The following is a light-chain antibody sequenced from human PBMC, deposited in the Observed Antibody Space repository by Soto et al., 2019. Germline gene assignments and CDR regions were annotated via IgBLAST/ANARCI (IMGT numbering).Light chain of an antibody. J-gene: IGLJ2*01. CDR1: KLGDKF. CDR3: QAWDRVSDGV. Sequence: SYELTQPPSVSVSPGQTASITCSGDKLGDKFTCWYQQKPGQSPVLLIYQDTRRPSGIPERFSGSNSGNTTTLTISGTQAMDGADYYCQAWDRVSDGVFGGGTKLTVL. CDR2: QDT. V-gene: IGLV3-1*01.